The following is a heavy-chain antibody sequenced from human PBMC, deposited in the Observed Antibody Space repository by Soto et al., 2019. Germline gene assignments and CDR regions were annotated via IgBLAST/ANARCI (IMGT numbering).Heavy chain of an antibody. V-gene: IGHV4-31*03. J-gene: IGHJ3*02. CDR2: IYYSGST. CDR3: AGGGRVVLMVYAIQDAFDI. Sequence: QVQLQESGPGLVKPSQTLSLTCTVSGGSISSGGYYWSWIRQHPGKGLEWIGYIYYSGSTYYNPSLKSRVTISVETSKNQFSLKLSSVTAADTAVYYCAGGGRVVLMVYAIQDAFDIWGQGTMVTVSS. D-gene: IGHD2-8*01. CDR1: GGSISSGGYY.